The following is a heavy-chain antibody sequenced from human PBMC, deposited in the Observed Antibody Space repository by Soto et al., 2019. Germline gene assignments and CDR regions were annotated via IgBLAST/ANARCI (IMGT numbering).Heavy chain of an antibody. D-gene: IGHD2-2*01. J-gene: IGHJ3*02. CDR1: GFTFNNYW. CDR2: IKQDGSEK. V-gene: IGHV3-7*05. Sequence: EVQLVESGGGLVQPGGSLRVSCAASGFTFNNYWMSWVRQAPGKWLEWVANIKQDGSEKYYVDSVKGRFTISRDNAKNSLYLQMNGLRAEDTAVYYCARDPLLYCSSGRCYVGDTFDIWGQGTMVTVSS. CDR3: ARDPLLYCSSGRCYVGDTFDI.